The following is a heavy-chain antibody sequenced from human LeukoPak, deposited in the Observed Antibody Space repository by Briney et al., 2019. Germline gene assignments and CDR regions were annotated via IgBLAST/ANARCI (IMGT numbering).Heavy chain of an antibody. D-gene: IGHD4-17*01. CDR1: GFTFSTYA. J-gene: IGHJ4*02. CDR3: VNSRMTTVTALDY. CDR2: ISSNGGDT. Sequence: GGSLRLSCSASGFTFSTYAMHWVRQAPGKGLEYVSTISSNGGDTYYADSVKGRFTISRDNSKNTLYLQMSSLRAEDTAVCYCVNSRMTTVTALDYWGQGTLVTASS. V-gene: IGHV3-64D*06.